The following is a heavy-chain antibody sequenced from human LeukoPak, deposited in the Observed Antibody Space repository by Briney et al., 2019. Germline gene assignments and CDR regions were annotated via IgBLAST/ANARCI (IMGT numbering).Heavy chain of an antibody. J-gene: IGHJ4*02. CDR3: ATGAPGYRSRYGGFDY. CDR1: GYTLTELS. V-gene: IGHV1-24*01. D-gene: IGHD6-13*01. Sequence: ASVKVSCKVSGYTLTELSMHWVRQAPGKGLEWMGGFDPEDGETIYAQKFQGRVTMTEDTSTDTAYMELSSLRSEDTAVYYCATGAPGYRSRYGGFDYWGQGTLVTVSS. CDR2: FDPEDGET.